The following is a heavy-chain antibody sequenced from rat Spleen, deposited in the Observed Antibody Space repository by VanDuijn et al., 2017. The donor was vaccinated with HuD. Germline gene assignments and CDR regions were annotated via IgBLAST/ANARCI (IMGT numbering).Heavy chain of an antibody. V-gene: IGHV5-29*01. CDR3: AREGSSPTYVMDA. CDR2: ISYDGSST. CDR1: GFTFSDYY. D-gene: IGHD1-11*01. Sequence: EVQLVESDGGLVQPGRSLKLSCAASGFTFSDYYMAWVRQAPTKGLEWVATISYDGSSTYYRDSVKGRFTISRDNAKSTLYLQMDSLRSEDTATYYCAREGSSPTYVMDAWGQGASVTVSS. J-gene: IGHJ4*01.